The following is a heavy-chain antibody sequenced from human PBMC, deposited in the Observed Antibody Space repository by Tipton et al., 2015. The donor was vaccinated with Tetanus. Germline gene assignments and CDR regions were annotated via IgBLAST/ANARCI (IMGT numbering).Heavy chain of an antibody. J-gene: IGHJ4*02. D-gene: IGHD3-10*01. CDR1: GGTFSRYT. CDR2: INPLFGTA. CDR3: AREGVRLAANPFDY. V-gene: IGHV1-69*01. Sequence: QSGAEVKKPGSSVKVSCKASGGTFSRYTISWVRQAPGQGLEWVGGINPLFGTANYAQKFQGRVTITADEPTSTVYMAVRSLTPEDPAVYYCAREGVRLAANPFDYWGQGTLVTVSS.